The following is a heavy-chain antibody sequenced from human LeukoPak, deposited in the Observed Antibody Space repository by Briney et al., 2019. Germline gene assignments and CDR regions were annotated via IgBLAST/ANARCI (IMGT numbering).Heavy chain of an antibody. D-gene: IGHD3-22*01. CDR1: GFTFSSYS. CDR2: ISSSSYI. CDR3: ARDLYYYDSSGYYY. V-gene: IGHV3-21*01. Sequence: SGGSLRLSCAASGFTFSSYSMNWVRQAPGKGLEWVSSISSSSYIYYADSVKGRFTISRDNAKNSLYLQMNSLRAEDTAVYYCARDLYYYDSSGYYYWGQGTLVTVSS. J-gene: IGHJ4*02.